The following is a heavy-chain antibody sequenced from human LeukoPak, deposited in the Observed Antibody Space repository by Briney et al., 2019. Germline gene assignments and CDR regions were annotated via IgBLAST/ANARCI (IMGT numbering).Heavy chain of an antibody. J-gene: IGHJ6*03. V-gene: IGHV4-34*01. CDR2: INHSGST. D-gene: IGHD2-15*01. CDR1: GGSFSGYY. CDR3: ARMVVAATWTNYYYYCMDV. Sequence: SETLSLTCAVYGGSFSGYYWSWIRQPPGKGLEWIGEINHSGSTNYNPSLKSRVTISVDTSKNQFSLKLSSVTAADTAVYYCARMVVAATWTNYYYYCMDVWGKGTTVTVSS.